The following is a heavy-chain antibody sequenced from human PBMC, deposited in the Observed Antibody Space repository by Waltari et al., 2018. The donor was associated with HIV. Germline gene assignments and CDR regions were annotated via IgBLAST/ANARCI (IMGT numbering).Heavy chain of an antibody. CDR2: ISYDGSNK. CDR3: AKEETRIFSSTWYYYYYGMDV. CDR1: GFIFGSHG. Sequence: HVQLVESGGCVVQPGRSLRLSCAAYGFIFGSHGMQWVRPAPGKGLEWVAVISYDGSNKYYAGSVKGRFTISRDNSKNMLHLQMNSLRAEDTAVYYCAKEETRIFSSTWYYYYYGMDVWGQGTTVTVSS. J-gene: IGHJ6*02. V-gene: IGHV3-30*18. D-gene: IGHD3-16*01.